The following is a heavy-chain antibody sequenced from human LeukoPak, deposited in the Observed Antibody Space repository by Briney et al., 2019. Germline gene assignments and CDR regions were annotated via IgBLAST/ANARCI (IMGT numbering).Heavy chain of an antibody. CDR1: GGSISSYY. V-gene: IGHV4-59*01. J-gene: IGHJ4*02. CDR3: ARGDGGPIDY. CDR2: IYYSGST. D-gene: IGHD3-16*01. Sequence: SETLSLTCTVSGGSISSYYWSWIRQPPGKGLEWIGYIYYSGSTNYNPSLKSRVTISVDTSKNQFSLKLSSVTAADTAVYYCARGDGGPIDYWGQGTLVTVSP.